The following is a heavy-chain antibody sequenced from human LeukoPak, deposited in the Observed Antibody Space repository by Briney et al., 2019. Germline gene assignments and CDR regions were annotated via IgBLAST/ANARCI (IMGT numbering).Heavy chain of an antibody. J-gene: IGHJ4*02. CDR3: ARGAYNGLA. D-gene: IGHD5-12*01. CDR1: GFTVSSNY. Sequence: PGGSLRLSCAASGFTVSSNYMSWVRQAPGKGLEWVSVISSGGSTYYSDYVKGRFSISRDNSKNTLYVQMNNLRAEDTGVYYCARGAYNGLAWGEGTVVTVSS. CDR2: ISSGGST. V-gene: IGHV3-53*01.